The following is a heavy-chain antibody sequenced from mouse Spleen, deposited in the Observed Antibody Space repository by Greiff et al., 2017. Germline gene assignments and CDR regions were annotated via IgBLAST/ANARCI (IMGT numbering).Heavy chain of an antibody. CDR1: GFTFSSYG. V-gene: IGHV5-6*01. CDR3: ARHPLYGSSSPWFAY. CDR2: ISSGGSYT. Sequence: EVQLVESGGDLVKPGGSLKLSCAASGFTFSSYGMSWVRQTPDKRLEWVATISSGGSYTYYPDSVKGRFTISRDNAKNTLYLQMSSLKSEDTAMYYCARHPLYGSSSPWFAYWGQGTLVTVSA. J-gene: IGHJ3*01. D-gene: IGHD1-1*01.